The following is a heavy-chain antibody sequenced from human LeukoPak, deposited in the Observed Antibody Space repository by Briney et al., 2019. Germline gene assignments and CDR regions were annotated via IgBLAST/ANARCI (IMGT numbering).Heavy chain of an antibody. CDR3: ARDLYRIVVVPHYFDY. D-gene: IGHD3-22*01. Sequence: GGTLRLSCAASEFTFSIYGMSWVRQAPGKGLEWVSAISGSGDRTYYADSVKGRFTISRDNAKNSLYLQMNSLRAEDTAVYYCARDLYRIVVVPHYFDYWGQGTLVTVSS. CDR2: ISGSGDRT. V-gene: IGHV3-23*01. CDR1: EFTFSIYG. J-gene: IGHJ4*02.